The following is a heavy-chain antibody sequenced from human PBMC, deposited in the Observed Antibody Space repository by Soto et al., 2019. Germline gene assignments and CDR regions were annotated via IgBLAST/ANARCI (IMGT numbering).Heavy chain of an antibody. CDR3: ARDPAAGTLHLDDY. CDR1: GYTFTSYA. J-gene: IGHJ4*02. CDR2: INAGNGNT. Sequence: QVQLVQSGAEVKKPGASVKVSCKASGYTFTSYAMHWVLQAPGQRLEWMGWINAGNGNTKYSQKFQGRVTITRDTSASTGYMELSSLRSEDTAVYYCARDPAAGTLHLDDYWGQGTLVTVSS. D-gene: IGHD6-13*01. V-gene: IGHV1-3*01.